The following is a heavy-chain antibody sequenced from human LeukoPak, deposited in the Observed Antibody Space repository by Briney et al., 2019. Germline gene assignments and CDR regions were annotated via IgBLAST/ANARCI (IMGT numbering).Heavy chain of an antibody. D-gene: IGHD3-10*01. V-gene: IGHV4-34*01. CDR1: GGSFSGYY. CDR3: ARHRDVLLWFGELLRGGNDY. J-gene: IGHJ4*02. Sequence: PSETLSLTCAGYGGSFSGYYWSWIRQAPGKGLEWIGEINHSGSTNYNPSLKSRVTISVDTSKNQFSLKLSSVTAADTAVYYCARHRDVLLWFGELLRGGNDYWGQGTLVTVSS. CDR2: INHSGST.